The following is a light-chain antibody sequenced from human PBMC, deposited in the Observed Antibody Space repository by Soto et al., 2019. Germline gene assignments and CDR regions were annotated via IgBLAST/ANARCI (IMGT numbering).Light chain of an antibody. CDR1: QSISTW. J-gene: IGKJ2*01. CDR2: DGS. Sequence: DLQMTQSPSTLSASVRDRVTITCRASQSISTWLAWYQEKPGKAPKLLIYDGSSLGSGVPSRFSGSGSGTEFTLTISSLQPEDFATYYCQQYNANFGQGTKVDIK. V-gene: IGKV1-5*01. CDR3: QQYNAN.